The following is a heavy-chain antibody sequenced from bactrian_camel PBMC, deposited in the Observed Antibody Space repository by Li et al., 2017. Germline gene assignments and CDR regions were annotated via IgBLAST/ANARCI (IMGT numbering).Heavy chain of an antibody. D-gene: IGHD1*01. J-gene: IGHJ4*01. CDR2: IRTGYPGTS. Sequence: HVQLVESGEDSVQAGGSLRLSCAVSGNHVDTNCMAWFRQAPGKEREGVASIRTGYPGTSDYADSVKGRFTISQDNAGNTLYLQMNSLQPEDSAVYFCAASFQLPCLGSDERAYDYWGQGTQVTVS. CDR3: AASFQLPCLGSDERAYDY. V-gene: IGHV3S63*01. CDR1: GNHVDTNC.